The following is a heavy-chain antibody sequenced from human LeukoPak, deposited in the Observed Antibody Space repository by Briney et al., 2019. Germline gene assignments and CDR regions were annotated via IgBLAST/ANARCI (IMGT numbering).Heavy chain of an antibody. D-gene: IGHD5-24*01. CDR2: FYVGGST. CDR3: ARGEGYNFFDY. J-gene: IGHJ4*02. CDR1: GFTVSSKY. Sequence: GGSLRLSCAVSGFTVSSKYMSWVRQAAGKGLEWVSVFYVGGSTYYADSVRGRFTISRDDSKNTLYLQMNSLRAEDTAVYYCARGEGYNFFDYWGQGTLVTVSS. V-gene: IGHV3-66*01.